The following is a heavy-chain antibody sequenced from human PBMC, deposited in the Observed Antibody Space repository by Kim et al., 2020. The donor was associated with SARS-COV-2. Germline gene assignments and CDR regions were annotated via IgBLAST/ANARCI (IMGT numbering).Heavy chain of an antibody. D-gene: IGHD3-10*01. J-gene: IGHJ5*02. CDR3: AREGSGSYNWLDP. Sequence: YTPSSQGRVTITRDTSATTAYMELSSLTSKDTAVYYCAREGSGSYNWLDPWGQGTLVTVSS. V-gene: IGHV1-3*01.